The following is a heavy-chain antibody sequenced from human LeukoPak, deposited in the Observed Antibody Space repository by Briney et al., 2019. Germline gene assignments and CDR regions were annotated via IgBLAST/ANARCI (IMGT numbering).Heavy chain of an antibody. CDR2: IKIKTEGGTS. V-gene: IGHV3-15*01. CDR1: GFIFADAW. J-gene: IGHJ3*02. Sequence: PGGSLRLSCVGSGFIFADAWMSWVRQAPGKGLEWLGHIKIKTEGGTSVYAAPLKGGFTISRDDSKSTVYLQMNYLETADTAVYYCATDHRSGFWNGYPKTFDIWGQGTMVTVSS. D-gene: IGHD3-3*01. CDR3: ATDHRSGFWNGYPKTFDI.